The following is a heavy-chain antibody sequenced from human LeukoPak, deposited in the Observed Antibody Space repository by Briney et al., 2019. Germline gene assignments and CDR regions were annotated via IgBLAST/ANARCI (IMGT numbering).Heavy chain of an antibody. V-gene: IGHV3-23*01. D-gene: IGHD5-12*01. CDR3: AKAGGATPRAFDI. CDR2: IRVSAGST. Sequence: GGSLRLSCAASGFTFNSYAMSWVRQAPGKGLEWVSGIRVSAGSTYYADSVKGRFTISRDNSKNTLYLQMDSLRAEDTALYYCAKAGGATPRAFDIWGQGTMVTVSS. CDR1: GFTFNSYA. J-gene: IGHJ3*02.